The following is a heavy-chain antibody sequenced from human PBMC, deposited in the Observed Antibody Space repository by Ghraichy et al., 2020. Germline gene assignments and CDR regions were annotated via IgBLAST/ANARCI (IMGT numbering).Heavy chain of an antibody. CDR2: IYYSGST. D-gene: IGHD4-17*01. J-gene: IGHJ6*02. V-gene: IGHV4-39*01. CDR1: GGSISSSSYY. CDR3: ARHYGDYGSYYYGMDV. Sequence: SETLSLTCTVSGGSISSSSYYWGWIRQPPGKGLEWIGSIYYSGSTYYNPSLKSRVTISIDTPKNQFSLKLSSVTAADTAVYYCARHYGDYGSYYYGMDVWGQGTTVTVSS.